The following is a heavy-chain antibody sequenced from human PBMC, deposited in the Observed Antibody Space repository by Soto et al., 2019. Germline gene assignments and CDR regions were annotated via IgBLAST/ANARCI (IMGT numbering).Heavy chain of an antibody. J-gene: IGHJ4*02. CDR2: INPNTGNP. V-gene: IGHV7-4-1*01. CDR1: GYNFNSHS. CDR3: ASGRASGGFDS. Sequence: QVQSVQSGSESMQPGASVKGSCKGSGYNFNSHSINRLRQAPGQAREWMGWINPNTGNPTYEQGFTGRFVFSADTSVSAVYLLIFGLKADDSAVYDCASGRASGGFDSWGQGTLVTVSS. D-gene: IGHD2-15*01.